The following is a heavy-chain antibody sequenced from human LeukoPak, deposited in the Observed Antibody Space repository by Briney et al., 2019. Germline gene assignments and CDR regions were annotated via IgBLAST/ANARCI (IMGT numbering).Heavy chain of an antibody. CDR2: ISYDGSNK. Sequence: GRSLRLSCAASGFTFSSYAMHWVRQAPGKGLEWVAVISYDGSNKYYADSVKGRFTISRDNSKNTLYLQMNSLRAEDTAVYYCARPKTNYDILTGCYYYFDYWGQGTLVTVSS. CDR1: GFTFSSYA. V-gene: IGHV3-30-3*01. D-gene: IGHD3-9*01. CDR3: ARPKTNYDILTGCYYYFDY. J-gene: IGHJ4*02.